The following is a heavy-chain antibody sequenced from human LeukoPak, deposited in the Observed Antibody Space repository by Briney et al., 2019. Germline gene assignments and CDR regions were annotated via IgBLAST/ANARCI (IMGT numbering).Heavy chain of an antibody. CDR3: AKDPPIPAAILGGFDP. D-gene: IGHD2-2*02. J-gene: IGHJ5*02. CDR2: ISGSGGST. V-gene: IGHV3-23*01. CDR1: GFTFSSYA. Sequence: GGSLRLSCAASGFTFSSYAMSWVRQAPGKGLEWVSAISGSGGSTYYADSVKGRFTISRDNSKNTLYLQMNSLRAEDTAVYYCAKDPPIPAAILGGFDPWGQGTLVTVSS.